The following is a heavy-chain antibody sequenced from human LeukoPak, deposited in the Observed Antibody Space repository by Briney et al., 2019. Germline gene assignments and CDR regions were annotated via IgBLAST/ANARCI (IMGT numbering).Heavy chain of an antibody. CDR1: GFTFSGSA. CDR2: IRSKANSYAT. J-gene: IGHJ6*03. Sequence: GGSLRLSCAASGFTFSGSAMHWVRQASGKGLEGVGRIRSKANSYATAYAASVKGRFTISRDDSKNTAYLQMNSLKIEDTAVYYCSSFGGYYYYYMDVWGKGTTVTVSS. CDR3: SSFGGYYYYYMDV. D-gene: IGHD3-16*01. V-gene: IGHV3-73*01.